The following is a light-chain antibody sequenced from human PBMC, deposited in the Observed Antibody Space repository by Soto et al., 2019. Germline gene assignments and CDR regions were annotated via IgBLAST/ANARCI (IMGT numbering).Light chain of an antibody. V-gene: IGKV3-20*01. CDR3: QQYGRSPWT. CDR1: QSVSSNY. CDR2: GAS. Sequence: EIVLTQSPGTLSLSPGERGTLSCRASQSVSSNYLAWYQQKAGQAPRLLIFGASNRDAGIQDRFSGSGSGTDFTLTISRLEPEDFAVYYGQQYGRSPWTFGQGTKVEIK. J-gene: IGKJ1*01.